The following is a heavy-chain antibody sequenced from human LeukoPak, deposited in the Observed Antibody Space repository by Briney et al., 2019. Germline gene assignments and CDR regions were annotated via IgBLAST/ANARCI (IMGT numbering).Heavy chain of an antibody. V-gene: IGHV1-3*01. CDR3: ARAPLMVITNYYYYYGMDV. J-gene: IGHJ6*02. CDR1: GYTFTRDA. CDR2: INAGNSNT. D-gene: IGHD3-22*01. Sequence: VASVKVSCTASGYTFTRDAMHWVRQAPGQRLEWMGWINAGNSNTYYSQKFQGRVTITRDTSASTAYMELSSLRSEDTAVYYCARAPLMVITNYYYYYGMDVWGQGTTVTVSS.